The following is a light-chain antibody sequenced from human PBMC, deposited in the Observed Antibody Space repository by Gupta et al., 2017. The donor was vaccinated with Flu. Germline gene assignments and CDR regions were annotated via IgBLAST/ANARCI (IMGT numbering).Light chain of an antibody. CDR2: ELS. CDR3: TQNLQLPFT. J-gene: IGKJ5*01. CDR1: QNLLYRSGTTF. Sequence: IVLTQTPLSLSVTPGQPASISCKSSQNLLYRSGTTFLHWFLQKPGQPPQLLIYELSNRFSGVPDRFSGGGSGTDFTLNISRVEDADIGIYSCTQNLQLPFTFGPGTRLDIK. V-gene: IGKV2D-29*01.